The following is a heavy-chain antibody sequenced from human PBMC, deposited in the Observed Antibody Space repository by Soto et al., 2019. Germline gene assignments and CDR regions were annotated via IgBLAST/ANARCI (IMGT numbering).Heavy chain of an antibody. CDR3: AKDRYSSSAYYYYGMDA. J-gene: IGHJ6*02. V-gene: IGHV3-9*01. D-gene: IGHD6-6*01. Sequence: EVQLVESGGGLVQPGRSLRLSCAASGFIFDDYAMHWVRQAPGKGLEWVAVISGNSGSLGYADSVKGRFTISRDNAKNSLYLQMNRLRAEDTALYYCAKDRYSSSAYYYYGMDAWGQGTTVTASS. CDR2: ISGNSGSL. CDR1: GFIFDDYA.